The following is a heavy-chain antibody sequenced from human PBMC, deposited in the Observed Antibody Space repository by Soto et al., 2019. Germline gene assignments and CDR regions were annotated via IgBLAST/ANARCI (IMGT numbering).Heavy chain of an antibody. CDR1: GGSSIDYY. Sequence: SETLSLTCTFSGGSSIDYYWIWVRQPAGKGLEWIGHIYSSGSTKYNPSLKGRVTMSLDTSKNQFSLKLTSVTAADTAVYYCTRGRGNYYYYGMDVWGQGTMVTVSS. CDR3: TRGRGNYYYYGMDV. CDR2: IYSSGST. D-gene: IGHD3-10*01. V-gene: IGHV4-4*07. J-gene: IGHJ6*02.